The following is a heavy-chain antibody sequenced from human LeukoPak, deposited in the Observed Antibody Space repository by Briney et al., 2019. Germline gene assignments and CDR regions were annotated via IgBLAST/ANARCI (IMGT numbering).Heavy chain of an antibody. CDR3: ARLGWFGELPHNWFDP. CDR1: GGSISSYH. Sequence: SQTLSLTCTVSGGSISSYHWGWIRQPPGKGLEWIGHLLQNGRTDYDPSLKSRVSISVDTSENQFSLKLSSVTAADTAVYYCARLGWFGELPHNWFDPWGQGTLVTVSS. D-gene: IGHD3-10*01. J-gene: IGHJ5*02. V-gene: IGHV4-59*12. CDR2: LLQNGRT.